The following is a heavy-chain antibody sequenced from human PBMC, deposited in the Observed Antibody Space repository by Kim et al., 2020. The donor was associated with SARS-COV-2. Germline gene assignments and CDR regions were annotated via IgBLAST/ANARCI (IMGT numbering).Heavy chain of an antibody. D-gene: IGHD3-22*01. CDR3: ARDGPHLWGEYYYDSSGYYTAFDY. J-gene: IGHJ4*02. Sequence: ASVKVSCKASGYTFTSYGISWVRQAPGQGLEWMGWISAYNGNTNYAQKLQGRVTMTTDTSTSTAYMELRSLRSDDTAVYYCARDGPHLWGEYYYDSSGYYTAFDYWGQGTLVTVSS. CDR1: GYTFTSYG. CDR2: ISAYNGNT. V-gene: IGHV1-18*01.